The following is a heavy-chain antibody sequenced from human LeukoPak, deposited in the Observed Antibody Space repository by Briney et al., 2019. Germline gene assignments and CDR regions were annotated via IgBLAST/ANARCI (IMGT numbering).Heavy chain of an antibody. J-gene: IGHJ4*02. CDR3: ITVPRQGAFIVATIVPY. CDR1: GFTFTNTW. D-gene: IGHD5-12*01. Sequence: GGSLRLSCAASGFTFTNTWMSWVRQAPGKGLEWVGRIESKTDGGTTDYAAPVKGRFTISRDDLRNMLYLQMTSLKTEDTAMYYCITVPRQGAFIVATIVPYWGQGTLVTVS. V-gene: IGHV3-15*04. CDR2: IESKTDGGTT.